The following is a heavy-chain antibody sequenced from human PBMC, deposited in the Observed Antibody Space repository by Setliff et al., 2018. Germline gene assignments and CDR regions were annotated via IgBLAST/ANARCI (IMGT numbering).Heavy chain of an antibody. Sequence: GGSLRLSCAASGFTFSSYSMNWVRQAPGKGLEWVSTITGRAARTYYADSVKGRFTISRYNSKSILYLQMNSLRAEDTAVYYCAKDHSYDFWAGILNPFWGQGTLVTVSS. D-gene: IGHD3-3*01. V-gene: IGHV3-23*01. CDR2: ITGRAART. J-gene: IGHJ4*02. CDR1: GFTFSSYS. CDR3: AKDHSYDFWAGILNPF.